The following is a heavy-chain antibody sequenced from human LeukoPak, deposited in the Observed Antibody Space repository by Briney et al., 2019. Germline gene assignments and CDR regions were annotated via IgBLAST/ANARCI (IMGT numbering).Heavy chain of an antibody. Sequence: GGSLRLSCAASGFTFSSYGMHWVRQAPGKGLEWVAYIRYDGSNKYYADSVKGRFTISRDNSKKTLYLQMNSLRAEDTAVYCAKGAVLSGGGLDYWGQGTLVTVSS. CDR2: IRYDGSNK. V-gene: IGHV3-30*02. J-gene: IGHJ4*02. CDR3: AKGAVLSGGGLDY. D-gene: IGHD3-16*01. CDR1: GFTFSSYG.